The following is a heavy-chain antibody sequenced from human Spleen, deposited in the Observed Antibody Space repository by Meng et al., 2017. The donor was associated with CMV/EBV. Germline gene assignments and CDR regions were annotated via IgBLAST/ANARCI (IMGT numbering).Heavy chain of an antibody. J-gene: IGHJ4*02. Sequence: GESLRISCAASGFTFRDYYMTWIRQAPGKGLEWVSYISGSSTTKDYADSVRGRFTISRDNAKNSVSMQMNSLRAEDTAVYYCARNHRGDYFDYWGQGTLVTVSS. CDR3: ARNHRGDYFDY. V-gene: IGHV3-11*04. CDR1: GFTFRDYY. D-gene: IGHD1-14*01. CDR2: ISGSSTTK.